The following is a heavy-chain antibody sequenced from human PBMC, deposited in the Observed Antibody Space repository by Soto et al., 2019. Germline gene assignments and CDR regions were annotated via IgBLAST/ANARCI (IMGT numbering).Heavy chain of an antibody. J-gene: IGHJ4*02. V-gene: IGHV4-59*01. CDR2: IYYSGST. D-gene: IGHD2-8*01. CDR1: GGSISSYY. CDR3: ALMVYAVAGIDY. Sequence: PSETLSLTCTVSGGSISSYYWSWIRQPPGKGLEWIGYIYYSGSTNYNPSLKSRVTISVDTSKNQFSLKLSSVTAADTAVYYCALMVYAVAGIDYWGQGTLVTVSS.